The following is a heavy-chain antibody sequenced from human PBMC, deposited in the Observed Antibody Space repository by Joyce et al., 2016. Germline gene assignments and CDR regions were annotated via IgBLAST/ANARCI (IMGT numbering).Heavy chain of an antibody. V-gene: IGHV2-5*05. CDR1: GFSLSTNGVG. J-gene: IGHJ4*02. CDR3: AYRRNYNGNWYTFDY. Sequence: QITLKESGPTLVKPTQTLTLTCTFSGFSLSTNGVGVGWIRQPPGKALQLLARIYWDDDEHYDPSLKSRLTITKDTFKNQVVLRMTDMDPVDTGTYYCAYRRNYNGNWYTFDYWGQGTLVTVSS. D-gene: IGHD1-1*01. CDR2: IYWDDDE.